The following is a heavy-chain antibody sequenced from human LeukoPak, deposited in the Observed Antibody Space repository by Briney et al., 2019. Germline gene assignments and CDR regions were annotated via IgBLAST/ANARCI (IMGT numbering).Heavy chain of an antibody. CDR3: ATGNDYSNSFDY. D-gene: IGHD4-11*01. CDR2: IYYSGST. V-gene: IGHV4-59*12. CDR1: GGSISSYY. J-gene: IGHJ4*02. Sequence: PSETLSLTCTVSGGSISSYYWSWIRQPPGKGLEWIGYIYYSGSTNYNPSLKSRVTISVDRSKNQFSLKLSSVTAADTAVYYCATGNDYSNSFDYWGQGTLVTVSS.